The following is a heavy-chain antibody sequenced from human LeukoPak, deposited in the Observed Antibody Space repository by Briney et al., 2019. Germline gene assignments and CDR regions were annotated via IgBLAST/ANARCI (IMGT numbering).Heavy chain of an antibody. CDR1: GFTFSRDW. CDR2: ISGSGGST. CDR3: AKDLLGSYYDGGYYFDY. V-gene: IGHV3-23*01. D-gene: IGHD2-15*01. J-gene: IGHJ4*02. Sequence: GGSLRLSCGASGFTFSRDWMSWVRQAPGKGLEWVSAISGSGGSTYYADSVKGRFTISRDNSKNTLYLQMNSLRAEDTAVYYCAKDLLGSYYDGGYYFDYWGQGTLVTVSS.